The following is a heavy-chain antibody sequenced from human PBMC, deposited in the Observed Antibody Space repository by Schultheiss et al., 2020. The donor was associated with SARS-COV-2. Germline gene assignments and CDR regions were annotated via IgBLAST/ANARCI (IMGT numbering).Heavy chain of an antibody. Sequence: GGSLRLSCKASGYTFTGYYMHWVRQAPGQGLEWMGWINPNSGGTNYAQKFQGRVTMTRDTSISTAYMELSRLRSDDTAVYYCARDLIAVAGTYFQHWGQGTLVTVSS. V-gene: IGHV1-2*02. CDR2: INPNSGGT. D-gene: IGHD6-19*01. CDR1: GYTFTGYY. CDR3: ARDLIAVAGTYFQH. J-gene: IGHJ1*01.